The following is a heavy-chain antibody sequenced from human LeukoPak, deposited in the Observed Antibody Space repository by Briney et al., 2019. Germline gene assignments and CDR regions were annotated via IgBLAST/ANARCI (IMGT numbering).Heavy chain of an antibody. CDR2: IFYSGST. V-gene: IGHV4-59*01. CDR3: ARVYYSNSYDYWYFDL. D-gene: IGHD6-13*01. CDR1: GGSISSYY. Sequence: SETLSLTCTVSGGSISSYYWSWIRQPPGKGLEWIGYIFYSGSTNYNPSLKSRVTISVDTSKNRFSLKLSSVTAADTAVYYCARVYYSNSYDYWYFDLWGRGTLVTVSS. J-gene: IGHJ2*01.